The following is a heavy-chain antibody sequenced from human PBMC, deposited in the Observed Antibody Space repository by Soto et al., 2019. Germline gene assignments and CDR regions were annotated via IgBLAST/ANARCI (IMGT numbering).Heavy chain of an antibody. J-gene: IGHJ4*02. V-gene: IGHV1-18*04. CDR2: ISAYNGNT. Sequence: ASVKVSCKASGYTFTSYGISWVRQAPGQGLEWMGWISAYNGNTNYAQKLQGRVTMTTDTSTSTAYMELRSLRSDDTAVYYCARDGTSYDYVWGSCRHTTYYFDYWGQGTLVTVSS. CDR3: ARDGTSYDYVWGSCRHTTYYFDY. CDR1: GYTFTSYG. D-gene: IGHD3-16*02.